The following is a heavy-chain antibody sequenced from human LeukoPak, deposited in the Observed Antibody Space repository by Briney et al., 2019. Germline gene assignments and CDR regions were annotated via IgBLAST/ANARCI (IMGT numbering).Heavy chain of an antibody. Sequence: GGSLRLSCAASGFTFSSYAMSWVRQAPGKGLEWVAVIWYDGSNKYYTDSVKGRFTISRDNSKNTLYLQMNSLRAEDTAVYYCARDDESATNLGYWGQGTLVTVSS. CDR2: IWYDGSNK. CDR1: GFTFSSYA. V-gene: IGHV3-33*08. D-gene: IGHD5-12*01. CDR3: ARDDESATNLGY. J-gene: IGHJ4*02.